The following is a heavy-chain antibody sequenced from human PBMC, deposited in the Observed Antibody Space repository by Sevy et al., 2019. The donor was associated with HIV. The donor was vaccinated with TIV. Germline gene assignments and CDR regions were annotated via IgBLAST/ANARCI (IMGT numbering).Heavy chain of an antibody. CDR3: ASELGYCSGGSCSAPPDYYYYYGMDV. Sequence: ASVKVSCKASGGTFSSYAISWVRQAHGQGLEWMGRIIPILGIANYAQKFQGRVTITADKSTSTAYMELSSLRSEDTAVYYCASELGYCSGGSCSAPPDYYYYYGMDVWGQGTTVTVSS. CDR2: IIPILGIA. J-gene: IGHJ6*02. CDR1: GGTFSSYA. V-gene: IGHV1-69*04. D-gene: IGHD2-15*01.